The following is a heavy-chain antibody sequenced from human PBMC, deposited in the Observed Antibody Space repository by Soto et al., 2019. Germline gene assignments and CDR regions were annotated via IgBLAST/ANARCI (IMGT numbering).Heavy chain of an antibody. Sequence: SQTLSLTCAITGDSVSSNSAGWSWLRQSPSRGLEWLGRTYYRSKWYYEYAVSVRGRITINPDTSKNQYSLQLNSVTPEDTAVYFCARGEQYSGRIFDYWGQGTLVTVSS. CDR3: ARGEQYSGRIFDY. V-gene: IGHV6-1*01. CDR1: GDSVSSNSAG. CDR2: TYYRSKWYY. J-gene: IGHJ4*01. D-gene: IGHD1-26*01.